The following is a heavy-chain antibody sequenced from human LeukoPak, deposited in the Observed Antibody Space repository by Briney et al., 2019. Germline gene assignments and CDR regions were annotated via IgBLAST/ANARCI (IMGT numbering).Heavy chain of an antibody. CDR2: IGSDEDTI. D-gene: IGHD3-10*01. CDR3: ARPYGSGSIRGNNWFDP. V-gene: IGHV3-48*03. CDR1: GFTFRSYE. Sequence: GGSLRLSCAASGFTFRSYEMNWVRQAPGKGLEWVSYIGSDEDTIYYAGSVKGRFTISRDNSKNTLYLQMNSLRAEDTAVYYCARPYGSGSIRGNNWFDPWGQGTLVTVSS. J-gene: IGHJ5*02.